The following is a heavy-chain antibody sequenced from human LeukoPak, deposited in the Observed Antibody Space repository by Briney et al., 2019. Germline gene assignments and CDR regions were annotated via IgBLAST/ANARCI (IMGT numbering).Heavy chain of an antibody. CDR2: ISSSSSYI. Sequence: GGSLRLSCAASGFTFTSYSMTWVRQAPGKGLEWVSSISSSSSYIYYADSVKGRFTISRDNAKNSLYLQMSSLRAEDTAVYYCASASSHRIAAGGDYWGQGTLVTVSS. D-gene: IGHD6-13*01. J-gene: IGHJ4*02. V-gene: IGHV3-21*01. CDR3: ASASSHRIAAGGDY. CDR1: GFTFTSYS.